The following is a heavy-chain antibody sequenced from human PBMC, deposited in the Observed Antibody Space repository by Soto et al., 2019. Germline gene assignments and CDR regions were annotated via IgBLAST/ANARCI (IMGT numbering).Heavy chain of an antibody. V-gene: IGHV1-24*01. CDR3: ATVRGVGRYWFDT. J-gene: IGHJ5*02. Sequence: ASVKVSCKVSGYSLTELSIHWVRQAPGKGLEWIGGFDPTGGNVVYAQSLADRVTLTEDTATDTVYMELRRLTSEDTAGYHCATVRGVGRYWFDTWGPGILVTVSS. CDR1: GYSLTELS. CDR2: FDPTGGNV. D-gene: IGHD2-8*02.